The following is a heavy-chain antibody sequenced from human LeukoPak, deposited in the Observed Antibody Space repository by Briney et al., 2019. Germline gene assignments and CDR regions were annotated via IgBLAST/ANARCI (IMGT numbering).Heavy chain of an antibody. J-gene: IGHJ4*02. V-gene: IGHV3-21*01. D-gene: IGHD2-2*01. CDR1: VFTFSTYN. CDR2: ISTSNSYI. Sequence: PGGSLRLSCAASVFTFSTYNMNWVRRAPGKGLEWVSSISTSNSYIYYADSVRGRFTISRDNSKNTLYLQMNSLRAEDTAVYYCAKDRNRVSIVILPAAKICDYWGQGTLVTVSS. CDR3: AKDRNRVSIVILPAAKICDY.